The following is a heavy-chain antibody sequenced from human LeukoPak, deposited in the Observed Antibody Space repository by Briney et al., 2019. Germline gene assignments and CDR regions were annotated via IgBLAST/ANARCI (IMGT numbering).Heavy chain of an antibody. V-gene: IGHV4-39*07. CDR2: IYHSGST. D-gene: IGHD1-7*01. Sequence: SETLSLTCTVSGGSISSSSYYWGWIRQPPGKGLEWIGSIYHSGSTYYNPSLKSRVTISVDTSKNQFSLKLSSVTAADTAVYYCARVSSTTSLYYYYYMDVWGKGTTVTISS. J-gene: IGHJ6*03. CDR1: GGSISSSSYY. CDR3: ARVSSTTSLYYYYYMDV.